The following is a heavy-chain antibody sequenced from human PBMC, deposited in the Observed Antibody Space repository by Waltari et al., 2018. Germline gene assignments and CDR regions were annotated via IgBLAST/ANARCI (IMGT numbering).Heavy chain of an antibody. CDR2: INPNSGGT. Sequence: QVQLVQSGAEVKKPGASVKVSCKASGYTFTGYYMHWVRQAPGQGLEWMGRINPNSGGTNYAQKFQGRVTMTRDTSISTAYMELSRLRSDDTAVYYCARDRAPSGYYYGMDVWGQGTTVTVSS. D-gene: IGHD2-15*01. J-gene: IGHJ6*02. CDR3: ARDRAPSGYYYGMDV. V-gene: IGHV1-2*06. CDR1: GYTFTGYY.